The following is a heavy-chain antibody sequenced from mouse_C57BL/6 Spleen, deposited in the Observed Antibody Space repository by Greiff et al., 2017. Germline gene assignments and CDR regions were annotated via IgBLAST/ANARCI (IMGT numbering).Heavy chain of an antibody. V-gene: IGHV5-4*01. J-gene: IGHJ3*01. CDR3: AREMGGAWFAY. CDR2: ISDGGSYT. Sequence: EVKLVESGGGLVKPGGSLKLSCAASGFTFSSYAMSWVRQTPEKRLEWVATISDGGSYTYYPDNVKGRFTISRDNAKNNLYLQMSHLKSEDTAMYYCAREMGGAWFAYWGQETLVTVSA. D-gene: IGHD2-3*01. CDR1: GFTFSSYA.